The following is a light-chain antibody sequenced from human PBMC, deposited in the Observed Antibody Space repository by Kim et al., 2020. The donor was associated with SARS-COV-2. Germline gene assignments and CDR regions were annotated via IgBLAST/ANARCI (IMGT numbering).Light chain of an antibody. CDR1: QSLVASDDGHTY. CDR3: MQRIEFPYT. CDR2: TLF. Sequence: ASITCRSSQSLVASDDGHTYLDWYLQKPGQSPQRLIYTLFYRASGVPDRFSGSGSGTDFTLKISGVAAEDVGVYFCMQRIEFPYTFGQGTKLEI. J-gene: IGKJ2*01. V-gene: IGKV2-40*01.